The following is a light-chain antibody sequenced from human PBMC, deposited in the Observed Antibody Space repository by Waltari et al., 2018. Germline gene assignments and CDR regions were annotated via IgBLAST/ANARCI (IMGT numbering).Light chain of an antibody. CDR1: QSISNW. J-gene: IGKJ2*01. V-gene: IGKV1-5*03. CDR2: KAS. Sequence: DIQMTQSPYTLSASVGDRVTITCRASQSISNWLAWYQQKPGKAPKLLIYKASSLESGVPSRFSGSGSGTEFTLTISSLQPDDFATYYCQQYNSYSVTFGQGTKLEIK. CDR3: QQYNSYSVT.